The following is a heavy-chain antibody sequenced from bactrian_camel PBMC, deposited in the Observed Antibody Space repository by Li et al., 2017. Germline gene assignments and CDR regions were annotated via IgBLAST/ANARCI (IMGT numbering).Heavy chain of an antibody. CDR1: GYTYDTYR. D-gene: IGHD3*01. J-gene: IGHJ4*01. Sequence: QVQLVESGGGLVQPGGSLRLSCAARGYTYDTYRMGWFRRPPGKEREGIAVIDSDGDTAYAESLKDRFTISVGNAKNTLYLQINSLKIEDTAVYYCALGSSRQATMTARGKGTQVTVS. V-gene: IGHV3S6*01. CDR2: IDSDGDT.